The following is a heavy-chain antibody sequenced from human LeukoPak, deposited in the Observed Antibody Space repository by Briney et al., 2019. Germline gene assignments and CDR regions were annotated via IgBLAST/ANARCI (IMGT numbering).Heavy chain of an antibody. D-gene: IGHD6-19*01. J-gene: IGHJ4*02. V-gene: IGHV3-7*01. CDR2: IKQDGSER. Sequence: PGGSLRLSCAASGFTFTTFWMSWVRQAPGKGLEWVANIKQDGSERYYVDSVKGRFTISRDNAKNSLYLQMNSLRAEDTGVYYCAGSGWQVYLDYWGRGALVTVSS. CDR1: GFTFTTFW. CDR3: AGSGWQVYLDY.